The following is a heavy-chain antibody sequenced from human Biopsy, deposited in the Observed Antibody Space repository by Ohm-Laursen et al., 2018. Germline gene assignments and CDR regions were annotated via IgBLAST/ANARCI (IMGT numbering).Heavy chain of an antibody. CDR1: GDSIRNYY. CDR3: ARHAPSYSGSYWRYFDL. D-gene: IGHD1-26*01. V-gene: IGHV4-4*07. Sequence: PGTLSLTCTVSGDSIRNYYWSWIRQAAGKGLEWIGRIYPGGGTIYNPSPKSRVTMSVDTSMNHLSLRLTSVTAADTAVYYCARHAPSYSGSYWRYFDLWGRGTLVTVSS. J-gene: IGHJ2*01. CDR2: IYPGGGT.